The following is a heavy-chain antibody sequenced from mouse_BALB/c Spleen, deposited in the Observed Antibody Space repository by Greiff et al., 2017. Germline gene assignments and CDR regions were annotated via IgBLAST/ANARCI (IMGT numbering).Heavy chain of an antibody. D-gene: IGHD2-1*01. CDR2: ISSGGSYT. CDR3: ARGGNPFAY. V-gene: IGHV5-9-4*01. CDR1: GFTFSSYA. Sequence: EVKVVESGGGLVKPGGSLKLSCAASGFTFSSYAMSWVRQSPEKRLEWVAEISSGGSYTYYPDTVTGRFTISRDNAKNTLYLEMSSLRSEDTAMYYCARGGNPFAYWGQGTLVTVSA. J-gene: IGHJ3*01.